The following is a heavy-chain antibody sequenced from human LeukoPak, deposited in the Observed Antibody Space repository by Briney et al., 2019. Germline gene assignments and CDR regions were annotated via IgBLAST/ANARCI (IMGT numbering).Heavy chain of an antibody. D-gene: IGHD1-14*01. CDR2: INQGGSVK. CDR3: ARVGYSRRNLEY. CDR1: GFTFRSYW. J-gene: IGHJ4*02. V-gene: IGHV3-7*01. Sequence: GGSLRLSCAASGFTFRSYWMSWVRQAPGKGLEWVANINQGGSVKYYVDSVKGRFAISRDDAKNSLYVQMNSLRAEDTAVYYCARVGYSRRNLEYWGQGTLVTVSS.